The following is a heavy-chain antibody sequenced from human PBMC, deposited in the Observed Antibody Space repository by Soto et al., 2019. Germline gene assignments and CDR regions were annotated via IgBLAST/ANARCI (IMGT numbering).Heavy chain of an antibody. J-gene: IGHJ4*02. CDR1: GGSVSNKTYY. Sequence: PSETLSLTCSVSGGSVSNKTYYWSWIRQPPGKRLEWIGYVYYSGTTNYNPSLKSRVTISVDLSKNQFSLRLSSVTTADTAMYYCTIVRVADSALDHWGQGTLVTVSS. CDR3: TIVRVADSALDH. D-gene: IGHD3-10*02. V-gene: IGHV4-61*01. CDR2: VYYSGTT.